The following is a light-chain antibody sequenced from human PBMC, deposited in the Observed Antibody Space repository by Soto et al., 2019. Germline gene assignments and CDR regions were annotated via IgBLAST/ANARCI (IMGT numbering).Light chain of an antibody. CDR2: GAS. V-gene: IGKV3-15*01. Sequence: EIVMTQSPGTLSVSPGERATLFCRASQSVSSYLAWYQQKPGQAPRLLIYGASNRATGVPARISGSVSGTEFTLTIASLQSEDFAIYYCQQYSSWLWTFGQGTKVDIK. CDR1: QSVSSY. J-gene: IGKJ1*01. CDR3: QQYSSWLWT.